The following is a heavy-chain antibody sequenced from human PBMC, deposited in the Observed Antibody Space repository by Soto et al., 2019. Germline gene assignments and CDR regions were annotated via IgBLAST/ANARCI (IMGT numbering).Heavy chain of an antibody. CDR2: IIPIFGTA. CDR1: GGTFSSFS. D-gene: IGHD1-26*01. CDR3: ARDGGRHCGGIDY. Sequence: QVQLLQSGAELKKPGSSVKVSCKASGGTFSSFSINGVRQAPGQGLEWMGEIIPIFGTANYGQKFQGRVTITADESTSTAYMELSSLRSEDTAVYYCARDGGRHCGGIDYWGQGTLVSVYS. V-gene: IGHV1-69*01. J-gene: IGHJ4*01.